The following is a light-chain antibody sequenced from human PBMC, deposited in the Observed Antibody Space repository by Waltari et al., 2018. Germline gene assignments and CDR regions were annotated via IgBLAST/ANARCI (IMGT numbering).Light chain of an antibody. CDR3: QQRSDRPPVS. CDR1: QTVGTF. V-gene: IGKV3-11*01. J-gene: IGKJ2*03. Sequence: EIVLTQSPATLSLFPGDRATLSCRASQTVGTFLAWYQQKPGQAPRLLIYDASNRATGIPARFSGSVSGTDFTLTISSLEPGDSAVYYCQQRSDRPPVSFGQGTKLEIK. CDR2: DAS.